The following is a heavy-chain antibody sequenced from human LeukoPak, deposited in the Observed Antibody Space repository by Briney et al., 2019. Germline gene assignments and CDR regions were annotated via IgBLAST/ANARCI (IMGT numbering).Heavy chain of an antibody. CDR2: IYYSGST. CDR1: GGSISSSSYY. CDR3: ARSRGYFEY. J-gene: IGHJ4*02. Sequence: SETLSLTCTVSGGSISSSSYYWGWIRQPPGKGLEWIGSIYYSGSTNYNPSLKSRVTISVDTSKNQFSLKLSSVTAADTAVYYCARSRGYFEYWGQGTLVTVSS. D-gene: IGHD1-26*01. V-gene: IGHV4-39*07.